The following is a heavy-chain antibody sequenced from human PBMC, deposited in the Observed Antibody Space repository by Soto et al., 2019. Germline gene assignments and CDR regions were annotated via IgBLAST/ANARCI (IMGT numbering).Heavy chain of an antibody. CDR1: GFTFSDYS. CDR2: ISGSAIAT. J-gene: IGHJ5*02. D-gene: IGHD3-10*01. CDR3: ARDGISMVRGTNKWFDP. Sequence: PGGSLRLSCAASGFTFSDYSISWVRQAPWKGLEWVSAISGSAIATYYADSVKRRFTISRDNSKNTLYLQMNRLRADDTAVYYWARDGISMVRGTNKWFDPWGQGTLVVVSS. V-gene: IGHV3-23*01.